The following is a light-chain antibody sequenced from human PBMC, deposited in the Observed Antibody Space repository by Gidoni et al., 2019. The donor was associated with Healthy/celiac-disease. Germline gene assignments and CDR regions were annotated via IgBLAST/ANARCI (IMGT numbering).Light chain of an antibody. CDR2: ADN. Sequence: NFMLTQPHSVSESPGKTVTISCTGSSGSIDSNYVPWYQPRPVRAPTPVIYADNQRPSGVPDRFSGSIDSSSNSASLTISVLKTDDEADYYCQSYDSSNVVFGGGTKLTVL. CDR3: QSYDSSNVV. J-gene: IGLJ2*01. CDR1: SGSIDSNY. V-gene: IGLV6-57*02.